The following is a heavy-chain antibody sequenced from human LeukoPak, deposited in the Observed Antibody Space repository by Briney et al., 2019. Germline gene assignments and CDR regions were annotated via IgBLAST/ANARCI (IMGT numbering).Heavy chain of an antibody. D-gene: IGHD1-26*01. CDR1: GYTFTGYY. J-gene: IGHJ3*02. V-gene: IGHV1-2*02. CDR2: INPNSGGT. CDR3: AREPRGIVGATTDAFDI. Sequence: GASVKVSCKASGYTFTGYYMHWVRQAPGQGLEWMGWINPNSGGTNYAQKFQGRVTMTRDTSISTAYMELSRLRSDGTAVYYCAREPRGIVGATTDAFDIWGQGTMVTVSS.